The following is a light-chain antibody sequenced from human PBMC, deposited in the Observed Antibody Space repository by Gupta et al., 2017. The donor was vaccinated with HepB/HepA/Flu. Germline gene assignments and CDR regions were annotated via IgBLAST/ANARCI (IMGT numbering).Light chain of an antibody. CDR2: SDN. Sequence: QSVLTQPPSASGTPGQRVTISCSGGSSNIGSNTVSWYQQLPGTAPKLLIYSDNQRPSGVPDRLAGSKSGTSASLAISGLQSEDDADYYCAAWDGSLNGVVFGGGTKLTVL. J-gene: IGLJ3*02. CDR3: AAWDGSLNGVV. CDR1: SSNIGSNT. V-gene: IGLV1-44*01.